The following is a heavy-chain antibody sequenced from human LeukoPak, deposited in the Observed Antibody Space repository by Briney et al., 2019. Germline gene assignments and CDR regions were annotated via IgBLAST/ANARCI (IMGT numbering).Heavy chain of an antibody. CDR3: ARNLGVSIAGDYFDY. D-gene: IGHD6-6*01. CDR2: ISSSGSTI. V-gene: IGHV3-48*03. J-gene: IGHJ4*02. CDR1: GFTFSSYE. Sequence: GGSLRLSCAASGFTFSSYEMNWVRQAPGKGLEWVSYISSSGSTIYYADSVKGRFTISRDNAKDSLYLQMNSLRAEDTAVYYCARNLGVSIAGDYFDYWGQGTLVTVSS.